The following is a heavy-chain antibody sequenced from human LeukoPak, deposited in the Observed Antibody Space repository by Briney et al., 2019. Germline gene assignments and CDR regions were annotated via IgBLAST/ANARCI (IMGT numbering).Heavy chain of an antibody. D-gene: IGHD2-21*01. J-gene: IGHJ4*02. CDR2: ISSSSSTI. CDR1: GFTFSSYS. Sequence: GGSLRLSCAASGFTFSSYSMNWVRQAPGKGLEWVSYISSSSSTIYYADSVKGRFTISRDNAKNSLYLDMNSLRAEDTAVYYCARASRPYRDSSREKWGQGTLVTVSS. V-gene: IGHV3-48*04. CDR3: ARASRPYRDSSREK.